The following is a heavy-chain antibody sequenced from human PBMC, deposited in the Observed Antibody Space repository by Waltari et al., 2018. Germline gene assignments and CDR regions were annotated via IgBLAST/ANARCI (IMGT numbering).Heavy chain of an antibody. V-gene: IGHV3-74*01. Sequence: EVQLVESGGGLVQPGGSLRLSCAASGFTFSSYWMHWVRQAPGKGLVWVARIKSDGSSTSYADAGKGRFTISRDNAKNTLYLQMNSLRAEDTAVYYCASYMTTVPLRAFDIWGQGTMVTVSS. CDR1: GFTFSSYW. D-gene: IGHD4-17*01. CDR2: IKSDGSST. J-gene: IGHJ3*02. CDR3: ASYMTTVPLRAFDI.